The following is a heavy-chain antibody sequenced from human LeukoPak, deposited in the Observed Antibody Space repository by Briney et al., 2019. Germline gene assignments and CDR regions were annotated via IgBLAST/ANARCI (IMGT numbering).Heavy chain of an antibody. D-gene: IGHD3-22*01. CDR1: GGSFSGYY. J-gene: IGHJ3*02. V-gene: IGHV4-34*01. CDR2: INHSGST. Sequence: PSETLSLTCAVYGGSFSGYYWSWIRQPPGKGLEWIGEINHSGSTNYNPSLKSRVTISVDTSKNQFSLKLSSVTAADTAAYYCARGSYYDSSGYYYVVIRVDAFDIWGQGTMVTVSS. CDR3: ARGSYYDSSGYYYVVIRVDAFDI.